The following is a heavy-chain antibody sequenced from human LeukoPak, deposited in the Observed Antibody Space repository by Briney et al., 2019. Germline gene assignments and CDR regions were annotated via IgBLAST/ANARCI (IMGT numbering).Heavy chain of an antibody. V-gene: IGHV4-59*11. CDR3: ARVPYGGNLPFDY. J-gene: IGHJ4*02. CDR2: IYYSGGT. D-gene: IGHD4-23*01. Sequence: SSETLSLTCTVSGGSISSHYWSWIRQPPGKGLEWIGYIYYSGGTNYNPSLKSRVTISVDTSKNQFSLKLSSVTAADTAVYYCARVPYGGNLPFDYWGQGTLVTVSS. CDR1: GGSISSHY.